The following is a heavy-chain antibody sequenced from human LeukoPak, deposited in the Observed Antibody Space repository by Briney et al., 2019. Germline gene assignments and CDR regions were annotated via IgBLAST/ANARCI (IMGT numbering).Heavy chain of an antibody. J-gene: IGHJ4*02. D-gene: IGHD6-13*01. Sequence: SETLSLTCTVSGGSISSYYWSWIRQPPGKGREWIGYIYYSGSTNYNPSLKSRVTISVGTSKNQFSLKLSSLTAADTAAYYCARHRYSVAYYFDYWGQGTLVRVSS. CDR1: GGSISSYY. V-gene: IGHV4-59*08. CDR2: IYYSGST. CDR3: ARHRYSVAYYFDY.